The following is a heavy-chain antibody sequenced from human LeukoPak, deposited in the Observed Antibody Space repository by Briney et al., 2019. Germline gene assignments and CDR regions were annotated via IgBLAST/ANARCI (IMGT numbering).Heavy chain of an antibody. CDR1: GGSISTDLYY. Sequence: SQTLSLTCTVSGGSISTDLYYWTWIRQPAGKGLEWIGRIKSNGWTDYNPPLKSRVTISIDTSRNHFSLKMSLATAADTALYYCARGSGWNSFDPWGQGTLVSVSA. J-gene: IGHJ5*02. CDR3: ARGSGWNSFDP. D-gene: IGHD6-19*01. V-gene: IGHV4-61*02. CDR2: IKSNGWT.